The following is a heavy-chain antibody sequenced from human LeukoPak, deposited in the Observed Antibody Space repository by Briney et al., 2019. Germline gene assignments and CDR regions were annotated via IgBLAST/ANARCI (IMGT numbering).Heavy chain of an antibody. CDR2: IYSGGST. V-gene: IGHV3-53*01. CDR3: ARLVVVITAHWYFDL. J-gene: IGHJ2*01. CDR1: GFTFDNYA. Sequence: GGSLRLSCATSGFTFDNYAIHWVRQAAGKGLDWVSVIYSGGSTYYADSVKGRFTISRDNSKNTLYLQMNSLRAEDTAVYYCARLVVVITAHWYFDLWGRGTLVTVSS. D-gene: IGHD3-22*01.